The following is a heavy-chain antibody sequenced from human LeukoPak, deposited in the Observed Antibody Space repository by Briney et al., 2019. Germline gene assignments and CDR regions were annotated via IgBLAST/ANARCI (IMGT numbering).Heavy chain of an antibody. Sequence: GGSLRLSCAAYAFTFSTYWMHWVPQVPGKGLVWVSRISGDGTTTSYADSVKGRFTISRDNAKSTLYLQMNSLRAEDAAVYYCARVLYNWNDCLDYWGQGTLVTVSS. D-gene: IGHD1-20*01. CDR2: ISGDGTTT. V-gene: IGHV3-74*01. J-gene: IGHJ4*02. CDR1: AFTFSTYW. CDR3: ARVLYNWNDCLDY.